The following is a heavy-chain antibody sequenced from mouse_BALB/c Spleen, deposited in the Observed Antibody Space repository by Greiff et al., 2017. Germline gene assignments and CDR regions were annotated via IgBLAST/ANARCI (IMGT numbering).Heavy chain of an antibody. D-gene: IGHD1-3*01. CDR1: GYTFTSYW. J-gene: IGHJ4*01. CDR3: AREEWAMDY. Sequence: QVQLQHPGAELVKPGASVKLSCKASGYTFTSYWMHWVKQRPGQGLEWIGEINPSNGRTNYNEKFKSKATLTVDKSSSTAYMQLSSLTSEDSAVYYCAREEWAMDYWGQGTSVTVSS. CDR2: INPSNGRT. V-gene: IGHV1S81*02.